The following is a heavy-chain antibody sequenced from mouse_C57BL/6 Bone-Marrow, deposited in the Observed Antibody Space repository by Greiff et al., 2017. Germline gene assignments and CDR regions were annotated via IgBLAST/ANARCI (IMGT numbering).Heavy chain of an antibody. V-gene: IGHV1-81*01. J-gene: IGHJ2*01. D-gene: IGHD2-5*01. Sequence: QVQLQQSGAELARPGASVKLSCTASGYTFTSYGISWVKQRTGQGLEWIGEIYPRSGNTSYNEKFKGKATLTADKSSSTAYMELRSLTSEDSAVYFCAYYSNYEGDYWGQGTTLTVSS. CDR1: GYTFTSYG. CDR3: AYYSNYEGDY. CDR2: IYPRSGNT.